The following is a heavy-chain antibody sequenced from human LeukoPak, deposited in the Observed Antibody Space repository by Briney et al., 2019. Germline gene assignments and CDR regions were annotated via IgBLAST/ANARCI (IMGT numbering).Heavy chain of an antibody. D-gene: IGHD2-2*01. J-gene: IGHJ3*02. Sequence: GGSLRLSCAASGFTFSSHAMSWVRQAPGKGLEWVSAISDGGGTTFYADSVKGRFAISRDNSKNTLFLQMNSLRAEDTALYYCAKRPSSSTTGSASAFDIWGQGTMVTVSS. CDR2: ISDGGGTT. CDR1: GFTFSSHA. CDR3: AKRPSSSTTGSASAFDI. V-gene: IGHV3-23*01.